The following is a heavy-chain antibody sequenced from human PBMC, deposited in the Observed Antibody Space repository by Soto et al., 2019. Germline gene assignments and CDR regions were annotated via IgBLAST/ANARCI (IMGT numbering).Heavy chain of an antibody. Sequence: GGSLRLSCAASGLTFSSYSMNWVRQAPGKGLEWVSYISSSSSTIYYADSVKGRFTISRDNSKNSLYLQMNSLRAEDTAVYYCAKEADISGYHPDSWGQGNQVTVSS. CDR1: GLTFSSYS. J-gene: IGHJ5*01. CDR2: ISSSSSTI. V-gene: IGHV3-48*01. CDR3: AKEADISGYHPDS. D-gene: IGHD3-22*01.